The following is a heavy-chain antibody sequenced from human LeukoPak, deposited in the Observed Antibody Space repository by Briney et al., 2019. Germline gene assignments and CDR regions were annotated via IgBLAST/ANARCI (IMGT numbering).Heavy chain of an antibody. J-gene: IGHJ4*02. CDR3: ARNRDGYNSFDF. CDR1: GFTFSIYA. D-gene: IGHD5-24*01. CDR2: VGGSGDNT. Sequence: PGGSLRLSCAASGFTFSIYAMSWVRQGPGKGLEWVSAVGGSGDNTYYAGSVKGQFTISRDHSRNTLYLQMNSPRVEDTAMYYCARNRDGYNSFDFWGQGTLVTVSS. V-gene: IGHV3-23*01.